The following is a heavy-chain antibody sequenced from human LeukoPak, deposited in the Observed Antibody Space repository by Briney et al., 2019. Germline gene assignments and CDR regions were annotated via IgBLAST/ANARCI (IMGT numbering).Heavy chain of an antibody. CDR3: ARGGGRVDIVVVTASLDY. CDR1: GGSISSYY. D-gene: IGHD2-21*02. Sequence: PSETLSLTCTVSGGSISSYYWSWIRQPPGKGLEWIGYIYYSGSTNYNPSLKSRVTISVDTSKNQFSLKLSSVTAADTAVYYCARGGGRVDIVVVTASLDYWGQGTLVTVSS. CDR2: IYYSGST. J-gene: IGHJ4*02. V-gene: IGHV4-59*12.